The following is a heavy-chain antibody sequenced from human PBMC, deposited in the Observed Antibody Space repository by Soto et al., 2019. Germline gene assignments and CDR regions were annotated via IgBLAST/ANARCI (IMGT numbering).Heavy chain of an antibody. CDR1: GLKFSDYW. CDR2: IKHDTSEA. CDR3: ARDGLLFSGPYRPSRFDN. J-gene: IGHJ4*02. Sequence: GGSLRLSCAASGLKFSDYWMSWVRQAPGKGLEWVGNIKHDTSEAHYADSVKGRFTITRDNIKNFLFLQMNGLRSDDTASYYCARDGLLFSGPYRPSRFDNWGLGTLVTVSS. D-gene: IGHD3-16*02. V-gene: IGHV3-7*03.